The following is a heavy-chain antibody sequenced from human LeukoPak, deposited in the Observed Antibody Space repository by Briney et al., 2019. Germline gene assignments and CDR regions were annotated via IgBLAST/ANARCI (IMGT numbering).Heavy chain of an antibody. J-gene: IGHJ4*02. V-gene: IGHV4-34*01. CDR1: GGSFSGYY. D-gene: IGHD2-2*01. Sequence: SETLSLTCAVYGGSFSGYYWSWIRQPPGKGLEWIGEINHSGSTYYNPSLKSRVTISVDTSKNQFSLKLSSVTAADTAVYYCAGYCSSTSCYSRSIGYWGQGTLVTVSS. CDR3: AGYCSSTSCYSRSIGY. CDR2: INHSGST.